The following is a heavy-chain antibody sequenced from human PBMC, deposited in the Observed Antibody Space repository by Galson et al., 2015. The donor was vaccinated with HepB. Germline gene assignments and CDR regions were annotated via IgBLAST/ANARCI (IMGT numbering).Heavy chain of an antibody. Sequence: SLRLSCAASGFTFDDYAMHWVRQAPGKGLEWVSGISWNSGSIGYADSVKGRFTISRDNAKNSLYLQMNSLRAEDTALYYCAKDKDITIFGDAFEIWGQGTMLTVSS. V-gene: IGHV3-9*01. D-gene: IGHD3-3*01. CDR3: AKDKDITIFGDAFEI. CDR2: ISWNSGSI. CDR1: GFTFDDYA. J-gene: IGHJ3*02.